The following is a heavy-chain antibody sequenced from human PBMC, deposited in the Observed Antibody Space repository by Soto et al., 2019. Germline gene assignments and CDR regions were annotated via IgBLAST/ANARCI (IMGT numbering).Heavy chain of an antibody. J-gene: IGHJ6*02. Sequence: GGSLSLSCAASGFTFSSYWMHWVRHAPGEGLMWVSRINPDGSTTSYADSVKGRFTISRDNAKNTLYLQMNSLRVEDTAVYYCARVPTTVTTPGMDVWGQGTTVTVSS. CDR1: GFTFSSYW. V-gene: IGHV3-74*01. CDR2: INPDGSTT. D-gene: IGHD4-4*01. CDR3: ARVPTTVTTPGMDV.